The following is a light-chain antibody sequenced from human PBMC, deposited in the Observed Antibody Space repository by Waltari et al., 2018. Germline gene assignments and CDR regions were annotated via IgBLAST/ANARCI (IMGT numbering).Light chain of an antibody. V-gene: IGLV2-14*03. Sequence: QSALTQPASVSGSPGQSITISCTGTSSDVGAYNYVSWYQHHPGKAPKLMIFVVRNRPSGVASRFSGSKSGNTASLTISGLQAEDEADYYCSSYISSSTLELFGGGTSLTVL. CDR2: VVR. CDR1: SSDVGAYNY. CDR3: SSYISSSTLEL. J-gene: IGLJ2*01.